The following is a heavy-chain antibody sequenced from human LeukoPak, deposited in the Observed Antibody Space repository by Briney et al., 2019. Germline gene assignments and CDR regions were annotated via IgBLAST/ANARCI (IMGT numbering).Heavy chain of an antibody. CDR3: ARGSYDYVWGSYRSVYFDY. CDR1: GYTFTSYD. V-gene: IGHV1-8*01. J-gene: IGHJ4*02. CDR2: MNPNSGNT. Sequence: GASVKVSCKASGYTFTSYDINWVRQATGQGLEWMGWMNPNSGNTGYAQKFQGRVTMTSNTSISTAYMELSSLRSEDTAVYYCARGSYDYVWGSYRSVYFDYWGQGTLVTVSS. D-gene: IGHD3-16*02.